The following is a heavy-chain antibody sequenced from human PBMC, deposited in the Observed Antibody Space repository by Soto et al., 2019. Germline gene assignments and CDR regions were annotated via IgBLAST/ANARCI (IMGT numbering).Heavy chain of an antibody. CDR2: TYYVSKWYN. CDR1: GDPVSSYSAA. CDR3: GRSQSSSSGWYRNY. D-gene: IGHD6-19*01. J-gene: IGHJ4*02. Sequence: SPTLSLPCVISGDPVSSYSAAWHWIRESPSRGIEWLGRTYYVSKWYNEYPVSVQNRLSINLDTSKNQFFLQLHSVPPADTAVYDCGRSQSSSSGWYRNYWGQGTQDTVS. V-gene: IGHV6-1*01.